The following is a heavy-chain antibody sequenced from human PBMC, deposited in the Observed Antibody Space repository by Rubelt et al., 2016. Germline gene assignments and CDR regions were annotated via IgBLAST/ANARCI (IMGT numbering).Heavy chain of an antibody. Sequence: QPGGSLRLSCAASGFTFSTFAMSWVRQAPGKGLEWVSLIYSDDRTTYADSVKGRFTISRDIAKNTVYLQMDSLRAEDTAVYYCTRAVHTAVPSPFWYFDFWGQGTLVTVSS. CDR1: GFTFSTFA. CDR3: TRAVHTAVPSPFWYFDF. D-gene: IGHD5-18*01. V-gene: IGHV3-53*01. J-gene: IGHJ4*02. CDR2: IYSDDRT.